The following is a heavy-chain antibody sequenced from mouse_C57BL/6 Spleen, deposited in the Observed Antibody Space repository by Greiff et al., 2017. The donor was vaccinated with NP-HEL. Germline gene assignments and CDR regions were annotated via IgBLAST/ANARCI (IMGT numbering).Heavy chain of an antibody. V-gene: IGHV6-6*01. J-gene: IGHJ3*01. D-gene: IGHD2-3*01. Sequence: EVKVEESGGGLVQPGGSMKLSCAASGFTFSDAWMDWVRQSPEKGLEWVAEIRNKANNHATYYAESVKGRFTISRDDSKSSVYLQMNSLRAEDTGIYYCTRGDGYYVRFAYWGQGTLVTVSA. CDR3: TRGDGYYVRFAY. CDR2: IRNKANNHAT. CDR1: GFTFSDAW.